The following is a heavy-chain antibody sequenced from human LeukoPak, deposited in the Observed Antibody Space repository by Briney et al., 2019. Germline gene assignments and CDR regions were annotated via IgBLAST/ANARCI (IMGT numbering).Heavy chain of an antibody. Sequence: PSETLSLTCAVYGGSFSGYYWSWIRQPPGKGLEWIGEINHSGSTNYNPSLKSRVTISVDTSKNQFSLKLSSVTAADTAVYYCARYIPMAATGWDYFDYWGQGTLVTVSS. CDR1: GGSFSGYY. D-gene: IGHD6-25*01. CDR2: INHSGST. CDR3: ARYIPMAATGWDYFDY. J-gene: IGHJ4*02. V-gene: IGHV4-34*01.